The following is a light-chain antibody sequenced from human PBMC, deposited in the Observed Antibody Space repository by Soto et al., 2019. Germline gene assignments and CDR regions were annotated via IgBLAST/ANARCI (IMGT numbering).Light chain of an antibody. CDR1: QSVLYNSNNDSY. Sequence: DIVMTQTPDSLAVSLGERATINCKSSQSVLYNSNNDSYLTWYQQKPGQSPRVLIYWASTRESGVPDRFSGSGSGTDLTLTISSLQAEDVAVYDCQQYYSIPWTFGQGTKVEIK. CDR2: WAS. J-gene: IGKJ1*01. CDR3: QQYYSIPWT. V-gene: IGKV4-1*01.